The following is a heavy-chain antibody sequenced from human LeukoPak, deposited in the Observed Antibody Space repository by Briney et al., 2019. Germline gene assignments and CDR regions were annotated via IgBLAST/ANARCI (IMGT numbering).Heavy chain of an antibody. V-gene: IGHV3-48*03. CDR3: ASFHYYDLYYFDY. CDR1: GFTFSSYE. CDR2: ISSSGSTI. Sequence: PGGSLRLSCAASGFTFSSYEMNWVRQAPGKGLEWVSYISSSGSTIYYADSVKGRFTISRDNAKNSLYLQMNSLRAEDTAVYYCASFHYYDLYYFDYWGQGTLVTVSS. D-gene: IGHD3-22*01. J-gene: IGHJ4*02.